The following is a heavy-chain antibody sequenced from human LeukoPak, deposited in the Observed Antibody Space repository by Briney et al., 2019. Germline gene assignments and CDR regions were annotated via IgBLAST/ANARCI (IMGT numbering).Heavy chain of an antibody. V-gene: IGHV3-23*01. CDR1: GFTFSSYA. D-gene: IGHD1-1*01. J-gene: IGHJ4*02. CDR3: AKRYNSEYLAPVQN. CDR2: VSTSGGGT. Sequence: PGGSLRLSCAAPGFTFSSYAMTWVRQAPGKGLEWVSTVSTSGGGTYYADSVKGRFTISRDNSKNTLYLQMNSLRAEDTAVYYCAKRYNSEYLAPVQNWGQGTLVTVSS.